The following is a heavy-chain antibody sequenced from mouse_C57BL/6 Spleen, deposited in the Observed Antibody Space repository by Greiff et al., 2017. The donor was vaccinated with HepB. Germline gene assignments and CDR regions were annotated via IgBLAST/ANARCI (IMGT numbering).Heavy chain of an antibody. CDR1: GYAFSSYW. J-gene: IGHJ1*03. CDR2: IYPGDGDT. CDR3: ARRSRDGSSLYWYFDV. D-gene: IGHD1-1*01. Sequence: VQLQQSGAELVKPGASVKISCKASGYAFSSYWMNWVKQRPGKGLEWIGQIYPGDGDTNYNGKFKGKATLTADKSSSTAYMQLSSLPSEDFAVFYCARRSRDGSSLYWYFDVWGTGTTVTVSS. V-gene: IGHV1-80*01.